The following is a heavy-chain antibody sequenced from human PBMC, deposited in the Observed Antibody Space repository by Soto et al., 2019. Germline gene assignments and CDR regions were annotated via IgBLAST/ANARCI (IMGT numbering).Heavy chain of an antibody. CDR3: ARGVSAGVDY. CDR1: GYSFTSLD. J-gene: IGHJ4*02. V-gene: IGHV1-8*01. CDR2: MQPSTGRT. Sequence: QVQLVQSGAEVREPGASVKVSCKASGYSFTSLDINWVRQTAGQGLEWMGWMQPSTGRTGYAQKFQGRVTMTRDTSITTAYMELTTLTFDNTAFYYCARGVSAGVDYWGQGTRVTVSS. D-gene: IGHD1-26*01.